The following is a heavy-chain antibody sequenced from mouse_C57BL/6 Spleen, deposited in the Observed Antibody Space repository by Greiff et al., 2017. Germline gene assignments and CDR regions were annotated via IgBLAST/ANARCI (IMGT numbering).Heavy chain of an antibody. V-gene: IGHV1-54*01. D-gene: IGHD2-5*01. CDR3: ARSPYASNPGYFDY. Sequence: QVQLQQSGAELVRPGTSVKVSCKASGYAFTNYLIEWVKQRPGQGLEWIGVIKPGSGGTNYNEKFKGKATLTADKSSSTAYMQLSSLTSEDSAVYFCARSPYASNPGYFDYWGQGTTLTVSS. CDR1: GYAFTNYL. J-gene: IGHJ2*01. CDR2: IKPGSGGT.